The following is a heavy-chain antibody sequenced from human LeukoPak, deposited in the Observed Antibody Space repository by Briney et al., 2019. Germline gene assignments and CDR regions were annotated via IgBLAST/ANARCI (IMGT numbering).Heavy chain of an antibody. CDR2: ISGDGGST. J-gene: IGHJ3*02. CDR3: AKDMKYSSSSDAFDI. Sequence: GGSLRLSCAASGFTFDDYAMHWVRQAPGKGLEWVSLISGDGGSTYYADSVKGRFTISRDNSKNSLYLQMNSLRTEDTALYYCAKDMKYSSSSDAFDIWGQGTMVTVSS. CDR1: GFTFDDYA. V-gene: IGHV3-43*02. D-gene: IGHD6-6*01.